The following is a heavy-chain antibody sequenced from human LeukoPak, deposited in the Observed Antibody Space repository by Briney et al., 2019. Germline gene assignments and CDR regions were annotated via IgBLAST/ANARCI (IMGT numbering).Heavy chain of an antibody. D-gene: IGHD2-21*01. CDR1: GYTFTDAY. CDR2: INPDSGGT. J-gene: IGHJ1*01. V-gene: IGHV1-2*02. Sequence: ASVKVSCKASGYTFTDAYIHWVRQAPGQGLEWIGWINPDSGGTNYAQKFQGRVTMTRDTSITTVYMELSSLRSDDTAVYYCARVKYRAVGDKQHWGRGTLVTVSS. CDR3: ARVKYRAVGDKQH.